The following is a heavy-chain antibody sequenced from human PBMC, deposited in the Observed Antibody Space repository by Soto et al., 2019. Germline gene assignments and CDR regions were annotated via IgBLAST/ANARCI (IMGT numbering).Heavy chain of an antibody. Sequence: GGSLRLSCAASGFTFSSYGMHWVRQAPGKGLEWVAVISYDGSNKYYADSVKGRFTISRDNSKNTLYLQMNSLRAEDTAVYYCAKSRSGGSYYFDYWGQGTLVTVSS. V-gene: IGHV3-30*18. CDR2: ISYDGSNK. CDR1: GFTFSSYG. J-gene: IGHJ4*02. D-gene: IGHD2-15*01. CDR3: AKSRSGGSYYFDY.